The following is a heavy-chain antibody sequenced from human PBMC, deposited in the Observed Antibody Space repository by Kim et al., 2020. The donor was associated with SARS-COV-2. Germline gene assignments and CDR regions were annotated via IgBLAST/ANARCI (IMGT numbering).Heavy chain of an antibody. CDR3: ARSRGDYGDYHFDL. D-gene: IGHD4-17*01. J-gene: IGHJ2*01. Sequence: GGSLRLSCAASGFTVSSNYMSWVRQAPGKGLEWVSVIYSGGSTYYADSAKGRFTISRDNSKNTLYLQMNSLRAEDTAVYYCARSRGDYGDYHFDLWGRGTLVTVSS. CDR2: IYSGGST. V-gene: IGHV3-53*01. CDR1: GFTVSSNY.